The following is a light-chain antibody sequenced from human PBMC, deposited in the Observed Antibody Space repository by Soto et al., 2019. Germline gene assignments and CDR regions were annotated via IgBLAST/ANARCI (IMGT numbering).Light chain of an antibody. CDR1: QSVSSY. CDR3: QQRSNWPLT. CDR2: DAS. J-gene: IGKJ3*01. V-gene: IGKV3-11*01. Sequence: EIVLTQSPGTLSLSPGERATLSCRASQSVSSYLAWYQQKPGQAPRLLIYDASNRATDIPARFSGSGSGTDFTLTISSLVPEDFAVYYCQQRSNWPLTFGPGTKVDIK.